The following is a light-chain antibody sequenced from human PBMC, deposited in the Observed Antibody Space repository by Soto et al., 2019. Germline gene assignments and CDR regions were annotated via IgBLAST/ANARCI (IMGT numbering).Light chain of an antibody. CDR1: NLGDTY. CDR2: QDN. Sequence: SYELTQPPSVSVSPGQTASITCSGHNLGDTYTCWYQQKPGQSPVLVIYQDNKRPSGIPERFSGSNSGNTATLTISGTQAMDEADYYCQAWVINTEVFGGGTKVTVL. CDR3: QAWVINTEV. J-gene: IGLJ2*01. V-gene: IGLV3-1*01.